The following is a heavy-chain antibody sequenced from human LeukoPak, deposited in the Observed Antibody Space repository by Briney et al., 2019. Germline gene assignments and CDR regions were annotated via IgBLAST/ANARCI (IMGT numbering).Heavy chain of an antibody. J-gene: IGHJ3*02. D-gene: IGHD1-26*01. CDR1: AGSINSYY. Sequence: SETLSLTCTVSAGSINSYYWSWIRQPPGKGLEWIGDIYYSGSTNYNPSLKSRVTISVDTSKHQFSLKLSSVTAADTAVYYCARRSSGAFDIWGQGTMVTVSS. CDR3: ARRSSGAFDI. V-gene: IGHV4-59*08. CDR2: IYYSGST.